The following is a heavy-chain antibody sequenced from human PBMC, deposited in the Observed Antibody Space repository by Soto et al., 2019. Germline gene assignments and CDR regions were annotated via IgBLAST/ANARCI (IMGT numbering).Heavy chain of an antibody. CDR2: IYYSGRT. CDR3: ARAAAAGTIADF. V-gene: IGHV4-31*03. Sequence: QVQLQESGPGLVKPSQTLSLTCTVSGGSISSDGYHWSWIRQHPGRGLEWIGYIYYSGRTYYNPSLKSRVTISADTSTNQFSLKLSSVTAADTAVYYCARAAAAGTIADFWGQGTLVTVSS. J-gene: IGHJ4*02. CDR1: GGSISSDGYH. D-gene: IGHD6-13*01.